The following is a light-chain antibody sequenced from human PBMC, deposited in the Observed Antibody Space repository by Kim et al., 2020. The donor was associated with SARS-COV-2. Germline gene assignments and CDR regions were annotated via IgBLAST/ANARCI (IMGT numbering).Light chain of an antibody. CDR2: DTS. Sequence: LSPGQRATLSWSASQTVSRFFAWYQQKPCQAPRLLLYDTSNRAPGIPARFSGSGSGTDFTLTISGLEPEDSAIYYCQQHNLWPITFGQGTRLEIK. CDR3: QQHNLWPIT. CDR1: QTVSRF. J-gene: IGKJ5*01. V-gene: IGKV3-11*01.